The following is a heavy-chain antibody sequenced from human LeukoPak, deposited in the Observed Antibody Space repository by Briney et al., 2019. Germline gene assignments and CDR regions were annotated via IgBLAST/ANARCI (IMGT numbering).Heavy chain of an antibody. CDR3: ARGPDPLYFYYYYMDV. CDR1: GFTVSSNY. V-gene: IGHV3-53*01. Sequence: EGSLRLSCTASGFTVSSNYMSWVRQAPGKGLEWVSVIYSGGATYHADSVKARFTISRDNSKNTLYLQMNSLRAEDTAVYYCARGPDPLYFYYYYMDVWGKGTTVTVSS. CDR2: IYSGGAT. J-gene: IGHJ6*03.